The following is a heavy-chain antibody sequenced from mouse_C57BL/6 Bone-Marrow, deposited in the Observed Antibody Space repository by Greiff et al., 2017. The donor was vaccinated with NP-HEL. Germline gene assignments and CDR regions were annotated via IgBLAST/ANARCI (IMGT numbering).Heavy chain of an antibody. Sequence: VKLMESGPGLVQPSQSLSITCTVSGFSLTSYGVHWVRQPPGKGLEWLGVIWSGGSTDYNAAFISRLSISKDNSKSQVFFKMNSLQADDTAIYYCAKNSGAYYSRMDYWGQGTSVTVSS. CDR2: IWSGGST. D-gene: IGHD2-12*01. V-gene: IGHV2-4*01. J-gene: IGHJ4*01. CDR3: AKNSGAYYSRMDY. CDR1: GFSLTSYG.